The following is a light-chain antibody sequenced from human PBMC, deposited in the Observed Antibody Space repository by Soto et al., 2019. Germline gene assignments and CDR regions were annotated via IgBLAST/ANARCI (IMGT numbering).Light chain of an antibody. V-gene: IGKV2-28*01. CDR3: MQALQAPLT. J-gene: IGKJ4*01. CDR2: LGS. Sequence: DVVMTQSPLSLPVTPGEPASISCRSSQSLLHSDGYNYLDWFLQRPGQSPQVLIYLGSNRAPVVPDRFSGSGSGTDFTLKISRVEAEDVGVYYCMQALQAPLTFGGGTQVEIK. CDR1: QSLLHSDGYNY.